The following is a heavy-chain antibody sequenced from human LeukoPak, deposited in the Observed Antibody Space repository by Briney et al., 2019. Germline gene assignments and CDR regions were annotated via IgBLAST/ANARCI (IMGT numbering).Heavy chain of an antibody. V-gene: IGHV1-46*01. J-gene: IGHJ6*03. CDR3: ASHPLPEEDTAMEYYYYYYMDV. CDR1: GYTFTSYY. Sequence: ASVKVSCKASGYTFTSYYMHWVRQAPGQGLEWMGIINPSGGSTSYAQKFQGRVTMTRDTSTSTVYMELGSLRSEDTAVYYCASHPLPEEDTAMEYYYYYYMDVWGKGTTVTVSS. D-gene: IGHD5-18*01. CDR2: INPSGGST.